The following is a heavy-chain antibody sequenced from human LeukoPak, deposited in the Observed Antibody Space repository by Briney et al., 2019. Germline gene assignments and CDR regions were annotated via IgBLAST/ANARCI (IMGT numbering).Heavy chain of an antibody. CDR3: ARNRGSTVITDHYYYYYMDV. J-gene: IGHJ6*03. CDR1: GGSISSYY. Sequence: SETLSLTCTVSGGSISSYYWSWIRQPAGKGLEWIGRIYTRGSTNYNPSLKSRVTMSVDTSKNQFSLKLSSVTAADTAVYYCARNRGSTVITDHYYYYYMDVWGKGTTVTVSS. D-gene: IGHD4-11*01. CDR2: IYTRGST. V-gene: IGHV4-4*07.